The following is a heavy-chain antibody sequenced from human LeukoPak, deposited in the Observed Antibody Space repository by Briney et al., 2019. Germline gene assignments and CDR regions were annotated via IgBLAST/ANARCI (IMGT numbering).Heavy chain of an antibody. Sequence: GGSLRLSCAASGFTFSSYGMHWVRQAPGKGLEWVAVISYEGSNKYYADSVKGRFTISRDNSKNTLYLQMNSLRAEDTAVYYCAKDDSVYDSSGYYYCLDYWGQGTLVTVSS. D-gene: IGHD3-22*01. CDR3: AKDDSVYDSSGYYYCLDY. J-gene: IGHJ4*02. CDR2: ISYEGSNK. V-gene: IGHV3-30*18. CDR1: GFTFSSYG.